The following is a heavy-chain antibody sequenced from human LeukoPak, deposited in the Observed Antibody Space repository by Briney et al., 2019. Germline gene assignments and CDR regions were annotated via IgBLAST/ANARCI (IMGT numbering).Heavy chain of an antibody. Sequence: SETLSLTCTVSGGYISSYYWSWIRQPPGKGLEWIGYIYYSGSTNYNPSLKSRVTISLDTSKNQFSLKLSSVTAADTAVYYCARGSTRDKFDPWGQGTLVTVSS. J-gene: IGHJ5*02. CDR2: IYYSGST. V-gene: IGHV4-59*01. D-gene: IGHD2-15*01. CDR3: ARGSTRDKFDP. CDR1: GGYISSYY.